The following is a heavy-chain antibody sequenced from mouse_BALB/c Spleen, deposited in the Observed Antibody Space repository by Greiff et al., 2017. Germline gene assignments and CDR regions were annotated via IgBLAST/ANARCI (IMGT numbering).Heavy chain of an antibody. J-gene: IGHJ4*01. CDR2: INPSNGRT. D-gene: IGHD1-1*01. CDR3: ARLYYYGVYAMDY. Sequence: VQLQQPGAELVKPGASVKLSCKASGYTFTSYWMHWVKQRPGQGLEWIGEINPSNGRTNYNEKFKGKATLTADTSSSTAYMQLSSLTSEDSAIYYCARLYYYGVYAMDYWGQGTSVTVSS. CDR1: GYTFTSYW. V-gene: IGHV1S81*02.